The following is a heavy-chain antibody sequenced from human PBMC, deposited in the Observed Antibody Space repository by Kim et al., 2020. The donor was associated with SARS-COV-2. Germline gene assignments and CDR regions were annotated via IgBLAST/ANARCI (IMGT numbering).Heavy chain of an antibody. CDR1: GGTFSSYA. Sequence: SVKVSCKASGGTFSSYAISCVRQAPGQGLEWMGGIIPIFGTANYAQKFQGRVTITADESTSTAYMELSSLRSEDTAVYYCASGDIVVVPAALTRYGMDVWGQGTTVTVSS. D-gene: IGHD2-2*01. V-gene: IGHV1-69*13. CDR3: ASGDIVVVPAALTRYGMDV. J-gene: IGHJ6*02. CDR2: IIPIFGTA.